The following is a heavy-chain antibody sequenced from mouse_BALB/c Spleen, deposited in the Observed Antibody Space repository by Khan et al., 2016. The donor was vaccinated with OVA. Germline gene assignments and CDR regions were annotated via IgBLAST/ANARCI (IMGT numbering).Heavy chain of an antibody. V-gene: IGHV3-2*02. J-gene: IGHJ4*01. CDR2: ITYSGST. CDR3: AGGRTY. Sequence: EVQLQESGPGLVKPSQSLSLTCTVTGYSITSDYAWNWIRQFPGNKLEWLGYITYSGSTSYHPSLKSRISITRDTSKNQFFLQLNSVTTDDTATYYCAGGRTYWGQGTSVTGSS. CDR1: GYSITSDYA.